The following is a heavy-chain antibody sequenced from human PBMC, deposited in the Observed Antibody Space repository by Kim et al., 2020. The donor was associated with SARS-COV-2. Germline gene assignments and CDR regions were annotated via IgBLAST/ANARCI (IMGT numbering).Heavy chain of an antibody. D-gene: IGHD6-13*01. CDR3: ATNLAAAGVV. Sequence: DKTYYVEAVKGRLTISRHNSKNTLYLQMSSLRVEDTAVYYCATNLAAAGVVWGQGTLVTVSS. CDR2: DKT. V-gene: IGHV3-66*01. J-gene: IGHJ4*02.